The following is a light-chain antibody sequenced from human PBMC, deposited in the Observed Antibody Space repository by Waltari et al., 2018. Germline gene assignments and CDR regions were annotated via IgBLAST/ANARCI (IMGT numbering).Light chain of an antibody. CDR2: EAS. CDR1: QDISNY. V-gene: IGKV1-33*01. CDR3: QQYDNLPIT. J-gene: IGKJ5*01. Sequence: DIQMTPSPSSLSASVGARVTITCQASQDISNYLNWYQQKPGKAPKLLIYEASNLETGGPSRFSGSGSGTDFTFTISSLQPEDIATYYCQQYDNLPITFGQGTRLEIK.